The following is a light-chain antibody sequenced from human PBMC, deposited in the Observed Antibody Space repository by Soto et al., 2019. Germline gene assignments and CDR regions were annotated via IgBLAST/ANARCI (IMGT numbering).Light chain of an antibody. CDR2: AAS. V-gene: IGKV1-39*01. J-gene: IGKJ2*01. CDR1: QNIRNY. Sequence: DIQMTQSPASLSASVGDRVTITCRASQNIRNYLNWYQQRPGKAPNLLVYAASNLRSGVPSRFSGSGSGTGFTLTISSLQPEDFASYYCQQIHSVSSYTFGQGTKVDIK. CDR3: QQIHSVSSYT.